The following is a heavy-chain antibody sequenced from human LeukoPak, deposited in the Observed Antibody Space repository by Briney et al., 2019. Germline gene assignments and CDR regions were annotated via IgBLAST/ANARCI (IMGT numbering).Heavy chain of an antibody. CDR2: INPNSGGT. Sequence: ASVKVSCKASGYTFIGYYMHWVRQAPGQGLEWMGWINPNSGGTNYAQKFQGRVTMTRDTSISTAYMELSRLRSDDTAVYYCARDRALYDSGSYSQPSYYFDYWGQGTLVTVSS. D-gene: IGHD3-10*01. J-gene: IGHJ4*02. CDR3: ARDRALYDSGSYSQPSYYFDY. V-gene: IGHV1-2*02. CDR1: GYTFIGYY.